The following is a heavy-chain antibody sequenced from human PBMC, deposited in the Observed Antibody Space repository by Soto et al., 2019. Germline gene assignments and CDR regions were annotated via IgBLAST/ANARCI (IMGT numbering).Heavy chain of an antibody. Sequence: QVQLVQSGGEVKRPGASVKVSCKTSGYTFSNYGITWVRQAPGQPLEWLGWISLYSDGANYAQKFQGQVSMTTDTSTTTAYMELRSLRSDDTAVYYCARVVPGAEAWFGPWGQGTLVTVSS. V-gene: IGHV1-18*01. D-gene: IGHD2-2*01. CDR2: ISLYSDGA. J-gene: IGHJ5*02. CDR1: GYTFSNYG. CDR3: ARVVPGAEAWFGP.